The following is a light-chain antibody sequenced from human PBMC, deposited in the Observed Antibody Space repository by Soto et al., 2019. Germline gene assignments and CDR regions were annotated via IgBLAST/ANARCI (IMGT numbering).Light chain of an antibody. V-gene: IGKV3D-15*02. CDR3: QQYGNSPIT. CDR2: GTS. CDR1: QSVRSN. Sequence: ITQSQSSLPVSPATRPCISGRASQSVRSNLAWYQQRPGQAPRFLIYGTSTRATGIPARFSGSGAGTDFTLTVSRLEPEDFALYYCQQYGNSPITFGQGTRLDIK. J-gene: IGKJ5*01.